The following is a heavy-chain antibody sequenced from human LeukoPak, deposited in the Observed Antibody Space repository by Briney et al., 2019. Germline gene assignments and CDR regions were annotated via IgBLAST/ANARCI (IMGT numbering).Heavy chain of an antibody. CDR2: IYTSGST. V-gene: IGHV4-4*07. J-gene: IGHJ4*02. CDR1: GGSISSYY. D-gene: IGHD4-17*01. CDR3: ARDSFGYGDYVLFY. Sequence: SETLSLTCTVSGGSISSYYWSWIRQPAGKGLEWIGRIYTSGSTNYNPSLKSRVTMSVDTSKNQFSLKLSPVTAADTAVYYCARDSFGYGDYVLFYWGQGTLVTVSS.